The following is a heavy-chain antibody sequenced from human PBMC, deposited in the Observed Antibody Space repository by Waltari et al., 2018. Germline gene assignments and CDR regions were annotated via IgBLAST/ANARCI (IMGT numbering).Heavy chain of an antibody. Sequence: EVQLVESGGGLVQPGGSLRLSCAASGFTFSNFWMDWVRQARGKGLGWVDNIEEDGGGRHNIDSVKGRFTISRDNAKNLLYLEMNSLRAGDTAVYYCSVSLNSWGQGTLVTVSS. V-gene: IGHV3-7*01. CDR2: IEEDGGGR. CDR1: GFTFSNFW. J-gene: IGHJ4*02. CDR3: SVSLNS.